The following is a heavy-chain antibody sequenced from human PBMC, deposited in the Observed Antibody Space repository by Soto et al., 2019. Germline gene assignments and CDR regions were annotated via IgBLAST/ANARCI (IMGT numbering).Heavy chain of an antibody. J-gene: IGHJ5*02. CDR2: IYSSGST. CDR1: GGAISGYY. CDR3: ARGQRFSEWFDP. V-gene: IGHV4-4*07. Sequence: ASETLSLTCTVSGGAISGYYWTWIRQPAGKGLEWIGRIYSSGSTKYNPSLKSRVTMSLDTSTNQFSLRLTSVTAADTAVYYCARGQRFSEWFDPWGQGTLVTVSS. D-gene: IGHD3-3*01.